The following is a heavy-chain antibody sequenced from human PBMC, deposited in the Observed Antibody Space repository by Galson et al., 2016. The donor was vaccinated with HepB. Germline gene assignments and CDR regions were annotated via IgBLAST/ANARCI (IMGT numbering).Heavy chain of an antibody. J-gene: IGHJ4*02. CDR3: ARVSLITASIWTWSAVDY. Sequence: CAISGDSVSNNIDGWNWIRQSPSRGLEWLGRTYYRSNWHYDYAVSVQGRFTINPDTSKNQFSLQLNSVTPGDTAVYYCARVSLITASIWTWSAVDYWGQGALVTVSS. CDR1: GDSVSNNIDG. V-gene: IGHV6-1*01. D-gene: IGHD3-22*01. CDR2: TYYRSNWHY.